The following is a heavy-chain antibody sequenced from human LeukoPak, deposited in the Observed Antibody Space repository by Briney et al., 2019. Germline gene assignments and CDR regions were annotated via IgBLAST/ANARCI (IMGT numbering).Heavy chain of an antibody. J-gene: IGHJ4*02. CDR1: GYAFSGYY. D-gene: IGHD1-7*01. CDR2: INPSSGGT. V-gene: IGHV1-2*02. Sequence: ASVKVSCKASGYAFSGYYIHWVRQAPGQGPEWMGWINPSSGGTNYAQKLQGRVTMTTDTSTSTAYMELRSLRSDDTAVYYCARGTGTLRVVDYWGQGTLVTVSS. CDR3: ARGTGTLRVVDY.